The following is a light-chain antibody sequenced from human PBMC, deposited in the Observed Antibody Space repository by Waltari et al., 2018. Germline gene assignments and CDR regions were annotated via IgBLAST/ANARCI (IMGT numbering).Light chain of an antibody. J-gene: IGKJ5*01. CDR3: QQYYSIPPVT. Sequence: DIVLTQSPDSLAVSPGARATINCKSSQSVLHSSDNKNYLSWYQQKAGQPPKLLINWASTREFGVPDRFSGSGSGTDFTLTSSSLQAEDVAVYYCQQYYSIPPVTFGQGTRLEI. V-gene: IGKV4-1*01. CDR2: WAS. CDR1: QSVLHSSDNKNY.